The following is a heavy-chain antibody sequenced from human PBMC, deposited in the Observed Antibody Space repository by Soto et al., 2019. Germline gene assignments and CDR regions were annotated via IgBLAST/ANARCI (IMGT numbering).Heavy chain of an antibody. V-gene: IGHV1-69*13. Sequence: GASVKVSCKASGGTFSSYAISWVRQAPGQGLEWMGGIIPIFGTANYAQKFQGRVTITADESTSTAYMELSSLRSEDTAVYYCAMDYGGNRLAFDIWGQGTMVTVSS. J-gene: IGHJ3*02. D-gene: IGHD4-17*01. CDR2: IIPIFGTA. CDR3: AMDYGGNRLAFDI. CDR1: GGTFSSYA.